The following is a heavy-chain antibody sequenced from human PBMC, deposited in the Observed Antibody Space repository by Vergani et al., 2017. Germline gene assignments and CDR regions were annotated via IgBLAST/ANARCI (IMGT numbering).Heavy chain of an antibody. V-gene: IGHV1-69*01. Sequence: QVQLVQSGAEVKKPGSSVQVSCKASGGTFSSYAISWVRQAPGQGLEWMGGIIPIFGTANYAQKFQGRVTITADESTSTAYMELSSLRSEDTAVYYCALRDITIFGMVIIRGYYYYGMDVWGQGTTVTVSS. CDR1: GGTFSSYA. D-gene: IGHD3-3*01. CDR3: ALRDITIFGMVIIRGYYYYGMDV. J-gene: IGHJ6*02. CDR2: IIPIFGTA.